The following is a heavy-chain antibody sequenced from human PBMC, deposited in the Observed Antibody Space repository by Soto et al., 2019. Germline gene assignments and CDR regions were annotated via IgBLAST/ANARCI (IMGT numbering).Heavy chain of an antibody. D-gene: IGHD6-13*01. CDR3: ARDDDSSSWTRPVAGTGMDV. J-gene: IGHJ6*02. Sequence: SQTLSLTCAISGDSVSSNSAAWNWIRQSPSRGLEWLGRTYYRSKWYNDYAVSVKSRITINPDTSKNQFSLQLNSVTPEDTAVYYCARDDDSSSWTRPVAGTGMDVWGQGTTVTVSS. V-gene: IGHV6-1*01. CDR1: GDSVSSNSAA. CDR2: TYYRSKWYN.